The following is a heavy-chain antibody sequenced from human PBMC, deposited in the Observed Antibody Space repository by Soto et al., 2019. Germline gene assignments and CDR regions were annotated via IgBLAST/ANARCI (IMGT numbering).Heavy chain of an antibody. V-gene: IGHV3-33*01. Sequence: QVQLVESGGGVVQPGRSLRLSCAASGFIYSNYGMHWVRQAPGKGLEWVAVIWYDGSNKYYADSVKGRFIISRDNSKNTLYMQRNSLRAEDTAVYSCARDTLLVQPGSLAYRGQGTLVTGSS. CDR1: GFIYSNYG. CDR2: IWYDGSNK. CDR3: ARDTLLVQPGSLAY. D-gene: IGHD1-1*01. J-gene: IGHJ4*02.